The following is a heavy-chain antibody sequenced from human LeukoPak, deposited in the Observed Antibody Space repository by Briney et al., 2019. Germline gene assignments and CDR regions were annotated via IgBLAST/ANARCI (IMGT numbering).Heavy chain of an antibody. Sequence: ASVKVSCKASGYTXTSYYMHWVRQAPGQGLEWMGIINPSGGSTSYAQKFQGRVTMTRDTSTSTVYMELSSLRSEDTAVYYCATYDSSGYYLDYWGQGTLVTVSS. D-gene: IGHD3-22*01. CDR2: INPSGGST. J-gene: IGHJ4*02. CDR3: ATYDSSGYYLDY. V-gene: IGHV1-46*01. CDR1: GYTXTSYY.